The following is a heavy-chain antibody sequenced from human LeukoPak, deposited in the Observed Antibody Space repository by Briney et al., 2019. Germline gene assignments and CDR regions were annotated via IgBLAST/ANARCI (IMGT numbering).Heavy chain of an antibody. CDR3: AKGVRLWFAFYFDY. Sequence: GGSLRLSCAASGFTLGNYAMSWVRQAPGKGLEWVSAISGNGYNTYYADSVKGRFTISSESSGNTLYLQMHSLRAEDTAVYYCAKGVRLWFAFYFDYWGQGTLVTVSS. V-gene: IGHV3-23*01. J-gene: IGHJ4*02. CDR1: GFTLGNYA. CDR2: ISGNGYNT. D-gene: IGHD3-10*01.